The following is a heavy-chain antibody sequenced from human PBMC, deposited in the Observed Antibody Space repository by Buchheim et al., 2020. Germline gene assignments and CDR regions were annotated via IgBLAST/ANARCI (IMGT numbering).Heavy chain of an antibody. J-gene: IGHJ4*02. CDR3: STGEGGGPDIY. Sequence: EVQLFESGGDLVQPGGSLRLSCAASGLTFSYFAMRWVRQAPGKELEWVSTVGASGADTFYADSVKGRFIISKDISTTTPYLQMNSLGTEDTALYYCSTGEGGGPDIYWGQGTL. D-gene: IGHD1-14*01. V-gene: IGHV3-23*01. CDR2: VGASGADT. CDR1: GLTFSYFA.